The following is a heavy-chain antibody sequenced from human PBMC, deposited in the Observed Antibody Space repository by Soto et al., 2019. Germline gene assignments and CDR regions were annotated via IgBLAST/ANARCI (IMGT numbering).Heavy chain of an antibody. J-gene: IGHJ4*02. V-gene: IGHV4-31*03. Sequence: QVQLQESGPGLVKPSQTLSLTCTVSGGSISSGGYYWSWIRQHPGKGLEWIGYIYYSGSTYYNPSLKSRVTISGEPSKTQFSLKLSSVTAADTAVYYCATYGSGSYKPTTFDYWGQGTLVTVSS. D-gene: IGHD3-10*01. CDR1: GGSISSGGYY. CDR3: ATYGSGSYKPTTFDY. CDR2: IYYSGST.